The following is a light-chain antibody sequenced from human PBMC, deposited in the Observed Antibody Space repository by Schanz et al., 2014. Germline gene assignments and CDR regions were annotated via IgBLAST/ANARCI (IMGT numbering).Light chain of an antibody. CDR1: QSVSSS. V-gene: IGKV3-11*01. J-gene: IGKJ1*01. Sequence: EIVLTQSPATLSLSPGERATLSCRASQSVSSSLAWYQQKPGQAPRLLIYDASNRATDIPDRFSGGGSRTDFTLTIDRLEPEDFAVYYCQQRSNWPPWTFGQGTKVEIK. CDR2: DAS. CDR3: QQRSNWPPWT.